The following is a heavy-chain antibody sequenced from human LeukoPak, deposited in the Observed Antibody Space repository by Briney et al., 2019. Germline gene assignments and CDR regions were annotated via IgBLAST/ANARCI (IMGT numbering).Heavy chain of an antibody. D-gene: IGHD6-13*01. CDR2: ISASGSYT. CDR3: ARGGAWYSDY. J-gene: IGHJ4*02. Sequence: GGSLRLSCAASGFTFDTYRMNWVRQAPGKGLEWVSSISASGSYTYYADSLKGRFTISRDNTKNSLFLQMNSLRAEDTAVYYCARGGAWYSDYWGQGTLVTVSS. V-gene: IGHV3-21*04. CDR1: GFTFDTYR.